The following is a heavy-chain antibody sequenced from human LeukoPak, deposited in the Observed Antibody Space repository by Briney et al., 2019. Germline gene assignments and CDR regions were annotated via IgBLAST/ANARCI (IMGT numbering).Heavy chain of an antibody. D-gene: IGHD3-16*02. CDR2: ISYDGSNK. CDR1: GFTFSSYA. V-gene: IGHV3-30*04. Sequence: GGSLRLSCAASGFTFSSYAMHWVRQAPGKGLEWVAVISYDGSNKYYADSVKGRFTISRDNAKNTLYLQMNSLRAEDTAVYYCAKSSYYKIHGELSFLVEYWGQGTLVTVSS. J-gene: IGHJ4*02. CDR3: AKSSYYKIHGELSFLVEY.